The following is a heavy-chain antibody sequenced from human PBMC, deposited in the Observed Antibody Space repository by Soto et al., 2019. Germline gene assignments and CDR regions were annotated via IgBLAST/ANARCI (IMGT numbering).Heavy chain of an antibody. V-gene: IGHV4-30-4*01. CDR3: ARERCDFWSGYPYYYYGMDV. CDR2: VYYSGST. D-gene: IGHD3-3*01. J-gene: IGHJ6*02. CDR1: GCSISSGDYY. Sequence: SETLSLTCTVSGCSISSGDYYWIWIRQPPGKGLEWIGYVYYSGSTYYNPSLKSRVTISVDTSKNQFSLKLSSVTAADTAVYYCARERCDFWSGYPYYYYGMDVWGQGTTVT.